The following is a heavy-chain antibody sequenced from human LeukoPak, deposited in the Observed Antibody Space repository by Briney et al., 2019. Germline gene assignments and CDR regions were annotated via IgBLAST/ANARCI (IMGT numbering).Heavy chain of an antibody. CDR3: AREGRSSSTTPFGYYYYMDV. J-gene: IGHJ6*03. Sequence: GGSLRPSCAASGFSFSLYSMNWVRQAPGKGLEWVSSISSSSSYIYYADSVKGRFTISRDNAKNPLYLQMNSLRAEDTAVYYCAREGRSSSTTPFGYYYYMDVWGKGTTVTVSS. V-gene: IGHV3-21*01. CDR2: ISSSSSYI. CDR1: GFSFSLYS. D-gene: IGHD2-2*01.